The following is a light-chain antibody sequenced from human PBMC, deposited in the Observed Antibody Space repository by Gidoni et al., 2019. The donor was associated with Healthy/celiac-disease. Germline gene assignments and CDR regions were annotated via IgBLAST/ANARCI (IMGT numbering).Light chain of an antibody. Sequence: DIVMTQSPLSLPVTPGEPASISCRSSQSLLHSNGYNYLDWYLQKPGQSPQLLIYLGSNRASGVPDRFSGSGSGTDFTLKISRVEAEDVGVYYCMQARQTPPEGTFGPGTKVDIK. V-gene: IGKV2-28*01. CDR3: MQARQTPPEGT. CDR2: LGS. CDR1: QSLLHSNGYNY. J-gene: IGKJ3*01.